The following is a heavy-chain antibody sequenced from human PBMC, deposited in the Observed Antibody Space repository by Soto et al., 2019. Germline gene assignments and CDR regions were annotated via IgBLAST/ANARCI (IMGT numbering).Heavy chain of an antibody. Sequence: SERLSLTCAVSGGCMRSYYGSWIRQPPGKGLEWIGYIYYSGSTNYNPSLKSRVTISVDTSKNQFSLKLSSVTAADTAVYYCARVAPYYGSGSYTYYYYYYMDVWGKGTTVTVSS. CDR1: GGCMRSYY. CDR3: ARVAPYYGSGSYTYYYYYYMDV. J-gene: IGHJ6*03. D-gene: IGHD3-10*01. CDR2: IYYSGST. V-gene: IGHV4-59*01.